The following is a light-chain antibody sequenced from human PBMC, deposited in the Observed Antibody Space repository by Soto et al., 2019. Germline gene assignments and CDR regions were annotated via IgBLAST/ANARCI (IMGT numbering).Light chain of an antibody. J-gene: IGKJ5*01. Sequence: EIVLTQSPGTLSLSPGDRATLSCRASRSLSRSFLAWFQQKPGQPPRLLIYGVSSRATGIPDRFSGSGSGTDFTLTIGRLEPEDFAVYYCQQYDNSPITFGQGTRLEIK. CDR2: GVS. CDR3: QQYDNSPIT. V-gene: IGKV3-20*01. CDR1: RSLSRSF.